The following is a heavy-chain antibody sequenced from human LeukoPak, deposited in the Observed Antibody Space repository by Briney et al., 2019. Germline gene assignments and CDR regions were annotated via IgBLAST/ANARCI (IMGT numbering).Heavy chain of an antibody. D-gene: IGHD6-6*01. CDR3: ARESEYSSSSAEYFQH. CDR2: IYYSGST. J-gene: IGHJ1*01. CDR1: GGSISSYY. Sequence: KPSETLSLTCTVSGGSISSYYWSWIRQPPGKGLEWIGYIYYSGSTNYNPSLKSRVTISVDTSKNQFSLKLSSVTAADTAVYYCARESEYSSSSAEYFQHWGRGTLVTVSS. V-gene: IGHV4-59*01.